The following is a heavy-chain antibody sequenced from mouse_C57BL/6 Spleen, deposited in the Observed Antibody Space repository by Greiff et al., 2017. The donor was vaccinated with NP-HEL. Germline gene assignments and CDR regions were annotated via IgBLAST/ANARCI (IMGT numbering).Heavy chain of an antibody. CDR2: ISYDGSN. J-gene: IGHJ3*01. CDR3: ASEGSGRAY. CDR1: GYSITSGYY. Sequence: VQLKESGPGLVKPSQSLSLTCSVTGYSITSGYYWNWIRQLPGNKLEWMGYISYDGSNNYNPTLKNRITITRDTSTNQFFLKLNSVATEDTATYYCASEGSGRAYWGQGTLVTVSA. V-gene: IGHV3-6*01. D-gene: IGHD1-3*01.